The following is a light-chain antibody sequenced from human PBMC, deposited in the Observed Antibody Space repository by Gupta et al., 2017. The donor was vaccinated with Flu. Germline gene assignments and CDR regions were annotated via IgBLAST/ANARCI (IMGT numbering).Light chain of an antibody. Sequence: LEPAPVTLSVTPGERATLSCRASQSLSANFLAWYQQKPGQAPRLLMYGSSSRATGIPDRFSGSGSGTDFTLTISRLEPEDAAVYYCQRHGGSPKWAFGQGTKVEIK. V-gene: IGKV3-20*01. CDR3: QRHGGSPKWA. J-gene: IGKJ1*01. CDR1: QSLSANF. CDR2: GSS.